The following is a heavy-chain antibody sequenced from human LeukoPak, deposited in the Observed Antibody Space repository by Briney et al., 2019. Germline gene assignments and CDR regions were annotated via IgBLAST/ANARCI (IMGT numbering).Heavy chain of an antibody. V-gene: IGHV4-59*01. CDR2: IYYSGYT. CDR3: ARISNWNDGYFDY. J-gene: IGHJ4*02. Sequence: SETLSLTCTVSGGSISSYYWSWIRQPPGKGLEWIGYIYYSGYTNYNPSLKSRVTISVDTFENQFSLKLSSVTTADTAVYYCARISNWNDGYFDYWGQGTLVFVSS. CDR1: GGSISSYY. D-gene: IGHD1-1*01.